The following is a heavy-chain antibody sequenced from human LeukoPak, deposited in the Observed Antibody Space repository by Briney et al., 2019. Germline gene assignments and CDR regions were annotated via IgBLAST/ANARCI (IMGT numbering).Heavy chain of an antibody. J-gene: IGHJ4*02. D-gene: IGHD3-10*01. V-gene: IGHV4-34*01. Sequence: PSETLSLTCAVYGGSFSGYYWSWIRQPPGKGLEWIGEINHSGSTNYNPSLKSRVTISVDTSKNQFSLKLSSVTAADTAVYYCARHVPSMVRDPTGWSFDYWGQGTLVTVPS. CDR3: ARHVPSMVRDPTGWSFDY. CDR1: GGSFSGYY. CDR2: INHSGST.